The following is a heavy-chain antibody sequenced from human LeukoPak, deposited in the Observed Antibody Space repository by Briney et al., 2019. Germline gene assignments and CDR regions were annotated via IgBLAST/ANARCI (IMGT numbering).Heavy chain of an antibody. V-gene: IGHV1-24*01. CDR1: GYTLTESS. CDR3: ATQSLYSSGWKSFDY. J-gene: IGHJ4*02. Sequence: ASVKVSCKVSGYTLTESSMHWVRQAPGKGLEWMGGFDPEDGETIYAQKFQGRVTMTEDTSTDTAYMELSSLRSEDTAVYYCATQSLYSSGWKSFDYWGQRTLVTVSS. CDR2: FDPEDGET. D-gene: IGHD6-19*01.